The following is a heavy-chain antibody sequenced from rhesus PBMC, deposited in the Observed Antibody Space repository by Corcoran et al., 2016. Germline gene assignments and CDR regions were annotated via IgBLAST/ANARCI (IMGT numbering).Heavy chain of an antibody. CDR2: IHWDDDK. CDR3: ARGAVYSGSQEKNDY. J-gene: IGHJ4*01. Sequence: QVTLKESGPALVKPTQTLTLTCTFSGFSLSTSGMGVGWIRQPPGKALEWLESIHWDDDKYYSTSLKSKHTIAKHHAKTQVVLTMTNMDPVDTATYYCARGAVYSGSQEKNDYWGQGVLVTVSS. D-gene: IGHD6-25*01. CDR1: GFSLSTSGMG. V-gene: IGHV2S1*01.